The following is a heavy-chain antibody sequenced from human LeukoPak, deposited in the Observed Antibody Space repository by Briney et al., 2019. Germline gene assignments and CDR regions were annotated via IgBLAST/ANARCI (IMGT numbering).Heavy chain of an antibody. D-gene: IGHD1-26*01. CDR3: ARIPLGVGATLFDY. Sequence: SETLSLTCTVSGGSISSSSYYWGWIRQPPGKGLEGIGSIYYSGSTNYNPSLRSRVTISVDTSKNQFSLKLSSVTAADTAVYFCARIPLGVGATLFDYWGQGTLVTVSS. J-gene: IGHJ4*02. CDR1: GGSISSSSYY. V-gene: IGHV4-39*07. CDR2: IYYSGST.